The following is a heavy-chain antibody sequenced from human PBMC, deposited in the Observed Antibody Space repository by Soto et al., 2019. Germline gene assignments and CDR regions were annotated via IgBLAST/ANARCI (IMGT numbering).Heavy chain of an antibody. CDR1: GGSISSSNW. J-gene: IGHJ4*02. CDR2: IYHSGRT. CDR3: ARNSGHSDFDY. Sequence: SQTLSLTCPVSGGSISSSNWWTWVRQPPGKGLEWIGEIYHSGRTNYNPSLKSRVTISVDKSKNQFSLKLSSVTAADTAIYYCARNSGHSDFDYWGQGTLVTVS. D-gene: IGHD2-21*01. V-gene: IGHV4-4*02.